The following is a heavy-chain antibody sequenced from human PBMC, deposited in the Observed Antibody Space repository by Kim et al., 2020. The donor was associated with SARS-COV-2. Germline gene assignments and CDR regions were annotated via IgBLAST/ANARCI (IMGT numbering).Heavy chain of an antibody. CDR3: ARRGIWVDY. J-gene: IGHJ4*02. Sequence: GESLKISCKGSGYSFTTYWIAWVRQMPGKGLEWMGIIYPDDSDIRYSPSFQGQVTISADKSISTAYLQWSSLKASDSAMYYCARRGIWVDYWGQGTLVTVSS. CDR1: GYSFTTYW. CDR2: IYPDDSDI. V-gene: IGHV5-51*01. D-gene: IGHD7-27*01.